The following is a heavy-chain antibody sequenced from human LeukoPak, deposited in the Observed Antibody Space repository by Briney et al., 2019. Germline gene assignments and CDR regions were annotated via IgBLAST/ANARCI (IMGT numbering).Heavy chain of an antibody. CDR2: ISAYNGNT. CDR1: GYTFTSYG. J-gene: IGHJ4*02. D-gene: IGHD2-15*01. Sequence: ASVKVSCKASGYTFTSYGISWARQAPGQGLEWMGWISAYNGNTNYAQRLQGRVTMTTDTSTSTVYMEVRSLRSDDTAVYYCARVVYCSGGSCYVFDYWGQGTLVTVSS. CDR3: ARVVYCSGGSCYVFDY. V-gene: IGHV1-18*01.